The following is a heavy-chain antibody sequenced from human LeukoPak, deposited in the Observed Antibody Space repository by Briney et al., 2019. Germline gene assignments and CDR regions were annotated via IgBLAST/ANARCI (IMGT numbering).Heavy chain of an antibody. CDR2: ISGSGGST. CDR3: AKGPGIVVPAGFFDY. V-gene: IGHV3-23*01. J-gene: IGHJ4*02. D-gene: IGHD2-2*01. CDR1: GFTFSSYA. Sequence: SGGSLRLSCAASGFTFSSYAMSWVRQAPGKGLEWVSAISGSGGSTYYADSVKGRFTISRDNSKNTLYLKMNSLRAEATAVYYCAKGPGIVVPAGFFDYWGQGTLVTVSS.